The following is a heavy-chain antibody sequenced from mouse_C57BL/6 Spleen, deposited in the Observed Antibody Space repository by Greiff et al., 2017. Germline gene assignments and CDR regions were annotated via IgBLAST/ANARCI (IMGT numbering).Heavy chain of an antibody. CDR1: GFNFSSYA. CDR3: ARDYDYFDY. CDR2: ISDGGSYT. Sequence: DVKLVESGGGLVKPGGSLKLSCAASGFNFSSYAMSWVRQTPEKRLEWVATISDGGSYTYYPDNVKGRFTISRDNAKNNLYLQMSHLKSEDTAMYYCARDYDYFDYWGQGTTLTVSS. J-gene: IGHJ2*01. V-gene: IGHV5-4*01. D-gene: IGHD2-12*01.